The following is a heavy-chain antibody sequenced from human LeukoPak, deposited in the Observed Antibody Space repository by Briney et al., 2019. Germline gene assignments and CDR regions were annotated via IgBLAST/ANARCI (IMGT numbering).Heavy chain of an antibody. Sequence: ASVKVSCKASGYTITGYYMHWVRQAPGQGLEWMGWINPNSGGTNYAQKFQGRVTMTRDTSISTAYMELSRLRSDDTAVYYCARDSIVVVPAAIYYYCGMDVWGQGTTVTVSS. D-gene: IGHD2-2*01. J-gene: IGHJ6*02. CDR3: ARDSIVVVPAAIYYYCGMDV. CDR2: INPNSGGT. V-gene: IGHV1-2*02. CDR1: GYTITGYY.